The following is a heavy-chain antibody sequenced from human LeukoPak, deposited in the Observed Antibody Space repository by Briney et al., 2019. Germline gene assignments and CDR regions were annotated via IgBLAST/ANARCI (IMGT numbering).Heavy chain of an antibody. V-gene: IGHV3-23*01. CDR1: GFTFYSYA. CDR3: AKDRPSGSWYVDYYAMDV. CDR2: IGGTGSST. J-gene: IGHJ6*02. Sequence: PGGSLRLSCAASGFTFYSYAMSWVRQAPGKGLEWVSVIGGTGSSTFYADSVKGRFTISRDNSKNTLSLQMNNLRAEDTALYFCAKDRPSGSWYVDYYAMDVWGQGTTVTVSS. D-gene: IGHD6-13*01.